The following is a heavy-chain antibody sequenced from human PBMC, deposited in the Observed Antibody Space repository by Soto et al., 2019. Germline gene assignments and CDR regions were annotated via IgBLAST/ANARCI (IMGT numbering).Heavy chain of an antibody. CDR1: EYTFTSYD. J-gene: IGHJ4*02. CDR2: MNPNSGNT. V-gene: IGHV1-8*01. D-gene: IGHD3-16*02. CDR3: VRGRVMITFGVVIVIDY. Sequence: ASVKVSCKASEYTFTSYDINWVRQATGQGLEWMGWMNPNSGNTGYAQKFQGRVTMTGNTSITTAYMELSSLRSEDTAVYYCVRGRVMITFGVVIVIDYWGQGSPVTVSS.